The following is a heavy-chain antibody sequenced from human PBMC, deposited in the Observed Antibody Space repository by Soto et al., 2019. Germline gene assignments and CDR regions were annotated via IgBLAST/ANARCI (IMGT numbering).Heavy chain of an antibody. CDR1: GFTFSDYS. Sequence: GGSLRLSCAASGFTFSDYSMNWVRQAPGKGLEWLSSISSSSSTMYYADSVKGRFTISRDDAKNSLYLQMNSLRDEDTAVYYCARGDYYYYGLDVWGQGTTVTVSS. CDR2: ISSSSSTM. J-gene: IGHJ6*02. CDR3: ARGDYYYYGLDV. V-gene: IGHV3-48*02. D-gene: IGHD3-16*01.